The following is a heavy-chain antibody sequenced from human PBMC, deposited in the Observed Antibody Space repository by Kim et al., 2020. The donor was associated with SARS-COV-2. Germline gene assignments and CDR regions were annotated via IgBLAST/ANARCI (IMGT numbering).Heavy chain of an antibody. V-gene: IGHV3-33*06. CDR1: GFTFSSYA. CDR2: IWYDGSNK. Sequence: GGSLRLSCAASGFTFSSYAMHWVRQAPGKGLEWVAVIWYDGSNKYYADSVKGRFTISRDNSKNTLYLQMNSLRAEDTAVYYCAKDTRSGSFLYWGQGTLVTVSS. J-gene: IGHJ4*02. CDR3: AKDTRSGSFLY. D-gene: IGHD1-26*01.